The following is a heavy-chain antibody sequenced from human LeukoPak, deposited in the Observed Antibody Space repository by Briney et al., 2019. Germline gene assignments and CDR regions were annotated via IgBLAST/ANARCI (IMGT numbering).Heavy chain of an antibody. J-gene: IGHJ2*01. V-gene: IGHV3-73*01. CDR1: GFSFSGSA. D-gene: IGHD4-17*01. Sequence: GGSLKLSCAASGFSFSGSAMHWVRQASGKGLEWVGRIRGKTSSYATAYGASVEGRFTISRDDSKNTAYLQMNSLRTEDTAVYYCARDFWYYEDYGDYEPSFDLWGRGTLVTVSS. CDR2: IRGKTSSYAT. CDR3: ARDFWYYEDYGDYEPSFDL.